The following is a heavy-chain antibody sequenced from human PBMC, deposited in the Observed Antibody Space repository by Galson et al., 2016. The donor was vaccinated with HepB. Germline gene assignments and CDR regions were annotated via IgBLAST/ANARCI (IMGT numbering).Heavy chain of an antibody. CDR2: INHNEDT. CDR3: ARGGVGIAVGS. CDR1: GGSFSGYY. J-gene: IGHJ5*02. D-gene: IGHD6-19*01. V-gene: IGHV4-34*01. Sequence: ETLSLTCAVYGGSFSGYYWSWIRQPPGKGLEWIGEINHNEDTNYNPSLKSRVTMSVDMSKRHFSLKLTSVTAADTAVYYCARGGVGIAVGSWGQGTLVTVSS.